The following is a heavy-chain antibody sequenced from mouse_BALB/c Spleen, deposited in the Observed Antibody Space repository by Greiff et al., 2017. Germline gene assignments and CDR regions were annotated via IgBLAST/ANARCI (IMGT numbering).Heavy chain of an antibody. J-gene: IGHJ1*01. V-gene: IGHV5-6*01. CDR3: ARQGDFDV. CDR2: ISSGGSYT. Sequence: EVQGVESGGDLVKPGGSLKLSCAASGFTFSSYGMSWVRQTPDKRLEWVATISSGGSYTYYPDSVKGRFTISRDNAKNTLYLQMSSLKSEDTAMYYCARQGDFDVWGAGTTVTVSA. CDR1: GFTFSSYG.